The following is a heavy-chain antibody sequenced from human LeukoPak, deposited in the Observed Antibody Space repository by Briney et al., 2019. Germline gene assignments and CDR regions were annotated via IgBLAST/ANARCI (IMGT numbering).Heavy chain of an antibody. D-gene: IGHD6-13*01. CDR2: IYHSGTT. CDR3: ARGIAAADQPLLFDP. CDR1: GYSISSGYY. V-gene: IGHV4-38-2*02. Sequence: PSETLSLTCTVSGYSISSGYYWGWIRQPPGKGLEWIGGIYHSGTTYYNPSLKSRVTISVDTSKNQFSLKLSSVTAADTAVYYCARGIAAADQPLLFDPWGQGTLVTVSS. J-gene: IGHJ5*02.